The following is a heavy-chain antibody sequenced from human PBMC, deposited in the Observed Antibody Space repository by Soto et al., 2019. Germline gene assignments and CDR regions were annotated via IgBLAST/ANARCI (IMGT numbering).Heavy chain of an antibody. J-gene: IGHJ4*02. D-gene: IGHD3-22*01. Sequence: GGSLRLSCAASGFTFSSYGMHWVRQAPGKGLEWVAVIWYDGSNKYYADSVKGRFTISRDNSKNTLYLQMNSLRAEDTAVYYCARDGIEGNYYDSVLFDYWGQGTLVTVSS. CDR1: GFTFSSYG. V-gene: IGHV3-33*01. CDR3: ARDGIEGNYYDSVLFDY. CDR2: IWYDGSNK.